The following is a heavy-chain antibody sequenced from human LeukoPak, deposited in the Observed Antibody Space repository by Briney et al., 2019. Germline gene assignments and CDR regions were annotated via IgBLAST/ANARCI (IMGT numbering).Heavy chain of an antibody. CDR1: GFTFSSYA. V-gene: IGHV3-23*01. CDR3: TKDAYLGSSWLDP. CDR2: ITGSRGPT. D-gene: IGHD2/OR15-2a*01. Sequence: QSGGSLRLSCAASGFTFSSYAMSWVRQAPGKGLEWVSAITGSRGPTYYADSVKGRFTISRDNSKNTLYLQMNRLRAEDTAVYYCTKDAYLGSSWLDPWGQGTLVTVSS. J-gene: IGHJ5*02.